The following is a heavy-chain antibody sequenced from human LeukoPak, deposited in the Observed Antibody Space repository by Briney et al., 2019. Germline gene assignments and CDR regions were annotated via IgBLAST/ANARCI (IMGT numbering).Heavy chain of an antibody. D-gene: IGHD6-19*01. CDR2: ISPSGSTK. J-gene: IGHJ4*02. CDR1: GFSFSSYE. CDR3: TKLAVASADS. V-gene: IGHV3-48*03. Sequence: GGSLRLSCAASGFSFSSYEMNWVRQAPGKGLEWVSNISPSGSTKYYADSVKGRFTVSRDNAKNSLSLQMNSLRAGDTGVYYCTKLAVASADSWGQGTLVTVSS.